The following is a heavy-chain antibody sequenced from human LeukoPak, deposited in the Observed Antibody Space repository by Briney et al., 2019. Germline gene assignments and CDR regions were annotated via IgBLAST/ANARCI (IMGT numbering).Heavy chain of an antibody. D-gene: IGHD1-26*01. CDR3: ARDGSGSYSYYYYYYYMDV. CDR1: GGSFSGYY. Sequence: SETLSLTCAVYGGSFSGYYWSWIRQPPGKGLEWIGEINHSGSTNYNPSLKSRVTISVDTSKDQFSLKLSSVTAADTAVYYCARDGSGSYSYYYYYYYMDVWGKGTTVTVSS. V-gene: IGHV4-34*01. CDR2: INHSGST. J-gene: IGHJ6*03.